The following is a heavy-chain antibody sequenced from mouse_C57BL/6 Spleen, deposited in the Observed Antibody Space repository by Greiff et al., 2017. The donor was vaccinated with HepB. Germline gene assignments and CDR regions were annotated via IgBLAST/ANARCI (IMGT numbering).Heavy chain of an antibody. CDR1: GYTFTSYW. V-gene: IGHV1-72*01. D-gene: IGHD1-1*01. J-gene: IGHJ1*03. CDR3: ARDYGSLYWYFDV. Sequence: VQLQQPGAELVKPGASVKLSCKASGYTFTSYWMHWVKQRPGRGLEWIGRIDPNSGGTKYNEKFKSKATLSVDKPSSTAYTQLSSLTSEDSAVYYCARDYGSLYWYFDVWGTGTTVTVSS. CDR2: IDPNSGGT.